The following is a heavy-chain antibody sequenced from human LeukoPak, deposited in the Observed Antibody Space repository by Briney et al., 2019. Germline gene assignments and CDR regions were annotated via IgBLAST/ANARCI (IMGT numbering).Heavy chain of an antibody. Sequence: GGSLRLSCSASGFTFSHYGMHWVRQAPGTGLEWVAVIWSDASDKYYANSVKGRFTISRDSFKNSLYLQMNSLRADDTAVYYCAKDAQRGFDYSNSLDYWGQGTRVTVSS. D-gene: IGHD4-11*01. CDR2: IWSDASDK. J-gene: IGHJ4*02. CDR1: GFTFSHYG. V-gene: IGHV3-33*06. CDR3: AKDAQRGFDYSNSLDY.